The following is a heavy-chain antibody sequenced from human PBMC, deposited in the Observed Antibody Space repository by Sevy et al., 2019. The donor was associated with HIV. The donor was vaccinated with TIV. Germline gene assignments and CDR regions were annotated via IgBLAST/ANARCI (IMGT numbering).Heavy chain of an antibody. CDR2: IGSSISYI. CDR1: GFSFSSYS. Sequence: GGSLRLSCAASGFSFSSYSVSWVRQAPGKGLEWVASIGSSISYIYYADSVKGRFTISRDNAKNSLFLHMNTLRAEDTAVYYCARSYSSSWYILYYFEYWGQGTPVTVSS. D-gene: IGHD6-13*01. J-gene: IGHJ4*02. CDR3: ARSYSSSWYILYYFEY. V-gene: IGHV3-21*01.